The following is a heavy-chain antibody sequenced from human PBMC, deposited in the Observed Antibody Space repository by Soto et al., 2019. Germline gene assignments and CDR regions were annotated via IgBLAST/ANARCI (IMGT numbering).Heavy chain of an antibody. CDR3: ARLRSDAFDI. CDR2: ISSSSSHK. Sequence: GGSLRLSCAASGFTFNYFTMNWVRQAPGKGLEWVASISSSSSHKXSAASVRGRFTFSRDNANNSLYLQMNSLRVEDTAVYYCARLRSDAFDIWGQGTLVTVSS. CDR1: GFTFNYFT. D-gene: IGHD4-17*01. V-gene: IGHV3-21*04. J-gene: IGHJ3*02.